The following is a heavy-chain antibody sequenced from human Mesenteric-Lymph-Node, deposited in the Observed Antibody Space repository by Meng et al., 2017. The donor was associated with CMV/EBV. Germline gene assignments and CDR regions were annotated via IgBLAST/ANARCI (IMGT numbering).Heavy chain of an antibody. Sequence: SQTLSLTGAVSGVSISSHYWSWIRQPPGKGLEWIGHVSYNGVAKYSPSLQSRVSISIDTSRNQFSLILSSVAAEDTAVYYCARDYGIYCSTSSCYGTYFHYGMDVWGQGTTVTVSS. CDR3: ARDYGIYCSTSSCYGTYFHYGMDV. CDR1: GVSISSHY. CDR2: VSYNGVA. J-gene: IGHJ6*02. V-gene: IGHV4-59*11. D-gene: IGHD2-2*01.